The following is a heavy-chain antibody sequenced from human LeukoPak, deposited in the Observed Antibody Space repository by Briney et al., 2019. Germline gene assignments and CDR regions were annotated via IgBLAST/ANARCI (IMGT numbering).Heavy chain of an antibody. CDR1: GFTFSSYG. Sequence: GRSLRLSCAASGFTFSSYGMHWVRQAPGKGLEWVAVISYDGSNKYYADSVKGRFTISRDNSKNTLYLQMNSLRAEDTAVYYCAKDYGSSWLAHYYGMDVWGQGTTVTVSS. CDR3: AKDYGSSWLAHYYGMDV. J-gene: IGHJ6*02. V-gene: IGHV3-30*18. D-gene: IGHD6-13*01. CDR2: ISYDGSNK.